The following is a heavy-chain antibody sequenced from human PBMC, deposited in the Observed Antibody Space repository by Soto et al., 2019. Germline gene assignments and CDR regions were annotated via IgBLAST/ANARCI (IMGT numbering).Heavy chain of an antibody. V-gene: IGHV1-2*02. J-gene: IGHJ3*02. D-gene: IGHD3-9*01. CDR1: GYMFTGYY. CDR3: AKDSYYDILTGYSRNSFDI. Sequence: ASVKVSCKTSGYMFTGYYMHWVRQAPGQGLEWMGWINPNIGGTNYAQGFQGRVTMTRDTSITTAYMELSRLRSDDTAVYYCAKDSYYDILTGYSRNSFDIWGQGTMVTVSS. CDR2: INPNIGGT.